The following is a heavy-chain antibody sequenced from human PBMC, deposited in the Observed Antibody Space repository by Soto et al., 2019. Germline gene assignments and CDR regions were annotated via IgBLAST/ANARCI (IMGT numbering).Heavy chain of an antibody. Sequence: VPCKASGYPLGTYAITWVRQAPVQGLDGVGLNSSNIANAYYAQNFQGRVTLTTDTSTTTAYMELRRLTCDDTAIYYCAKNGHCNPEGFGHW. CDR1: GYPLGTYA. J-gene: IGHJ1*01. CDR3: AKNGHCNPEGFGH. D-gene: IGHD4-17*01. CDR2: NSSNIANA. V-gene: IGHV1-18*04.